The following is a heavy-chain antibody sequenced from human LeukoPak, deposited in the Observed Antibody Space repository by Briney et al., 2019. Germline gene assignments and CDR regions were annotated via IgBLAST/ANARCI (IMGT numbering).Heavy chain of an antibody. J-gene: IGHJ4*02. CDR3: ARVLTYYDSSGYPFRAFDY. V-gene: IGHV4-59*01. D-gene: IGHD3-22*01. CDR2: IYYSGST. Sequence: KSSETLSLTCTVSGGSISSYYWSWIRQPPGKGLEWIGYIYYSGSTNYNPSLKSRVTISVDTPKNQFSLKLSSVTAADTAVYYCARVLTYYDSSGYPFRAFDYWGQGTLVTVSS. CDR1: GGSISSYY.